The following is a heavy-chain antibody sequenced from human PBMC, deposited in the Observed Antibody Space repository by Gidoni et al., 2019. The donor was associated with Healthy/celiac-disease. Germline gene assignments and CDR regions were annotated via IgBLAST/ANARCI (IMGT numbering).Heavy chain of an antibody. CDR3: ARLPLRGDYFFDY. V-gene: IGHV4-39*01. CDR1: GGSISSSSYY. D-gene: IGHD2-21*02. CDR2: IYYSGST. Sequence: QLQLQESGPGLVKPSETLSLTCTVSGGSISSSSYYWGWIPQPPGKGLEWSGSIYYSGSTYYNPSLKSRVTISVDTSKNQFSLKLSSVTAADTAVYYCARLPLRGDYFFDYWGQGTLVTVSS. J-gene: IGHJ4*02.